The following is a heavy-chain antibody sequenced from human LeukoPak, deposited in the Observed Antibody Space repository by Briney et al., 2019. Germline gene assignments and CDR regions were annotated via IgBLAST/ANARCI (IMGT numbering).Heavy chain of an antibody. Sequence: SETLSLTCTVSGGSISSYYWSWIRQPPGKGLEWIGYIYYSGSTNYNPSLKSRVTISVDTSKNQFSLKVRSVTAADTAVYHCARTAGDANYLDYWGQGTLVTVSS. CDR1: GGSISSYY. D-gene: IGHD2-21*01. V-gene: IGHV4-59*12. J-gene: IGHJ4*02. CDR3: ARTAGDANYLDY. CDR2: IYYSGST.